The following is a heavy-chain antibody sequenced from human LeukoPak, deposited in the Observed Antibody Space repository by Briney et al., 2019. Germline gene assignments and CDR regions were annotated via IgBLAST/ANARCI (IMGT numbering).Heavy chain of an antibody. V-gene: IGHV3-30-3*01. CDR2: ISYDGSNK. J-gene: IGHJ3*02. CDR1: GFTFSSYA. CDR3: AREKPPNWGKGAFDI. Sequence: GGSLRLSCAASGFTFSSYAMHWVRQAPGKGLEWVAVISYDGSNKYYADSVKGRFTISRDNSKNTLYLQMNSLRAEDTAVYYCAREKPPNWGKGAFDIWGQGTMVTVSS. D-gene: IGHD7-27*01.